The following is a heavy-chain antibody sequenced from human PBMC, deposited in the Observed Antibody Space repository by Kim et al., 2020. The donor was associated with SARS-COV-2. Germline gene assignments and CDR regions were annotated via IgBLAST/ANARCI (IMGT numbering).Heavy chain of an antibody. J-gene: IGHJ4*02. CDR3: ARALMITFGGKYYFDY. CDR1: GYTFTSYG. Sequence: ASVKVSCKASGYTFTSYGISWVRQAPGQGLEWMGWISAYNGNTNYAQKLQGRVTMTTDTSTSTAYMELRGLRSDDTAVYYCARALMITFGGKYYFDYWGQETLVTVSS. D-gene: IGHD3-16*01. CDR2: ISAYNGNT. V-gene: IGHV1-18*01.